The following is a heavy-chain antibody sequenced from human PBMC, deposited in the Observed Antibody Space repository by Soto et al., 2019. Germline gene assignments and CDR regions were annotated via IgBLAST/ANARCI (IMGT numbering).Heavy chain of an antibody. D-gene: IGHD2-2*01. J-gene: IGHJ6*02. CDR1: GGTFSSYA. V-gene: IGHV1-69*01. CDR3: ARSQSSSTSVDNYYYYYGMDV. Sequence: QVQLVQSGAEVKKPGSSVKVSCKASGGTFSSYAISWVRQAPGQGLEWMGGIIPISGTANYAQKFQGRVTITADESTSTDNMELSSLRAEATAEYYSARSQSSSTSVDNYYYYYGMDVWGQGTTVTVSS. CDR2: IIPISGTA.